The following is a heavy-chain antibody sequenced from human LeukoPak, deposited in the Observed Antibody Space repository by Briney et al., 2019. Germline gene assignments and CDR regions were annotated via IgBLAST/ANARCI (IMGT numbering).Heavy chain of an antibody. CDR1: GFSFSSYW. J-gene: IGHJ6*03. D-gene: IGHD3-10*01. CDR3: ARDRAGFGESDYYYYMDV. V-gene: IGHV3-7*01. Sequence: GSLRFSCAAAGFSFSSYWRRWVRQAPGMGWVGGANIKQDGNEKYYVDSLKGRLTISRDNAKNSLSLQMNSLRAEDTAVYYCARDRAGFGESDYYYYMDVWGKGTTVTISS. CDR2: IKQDGNEK.